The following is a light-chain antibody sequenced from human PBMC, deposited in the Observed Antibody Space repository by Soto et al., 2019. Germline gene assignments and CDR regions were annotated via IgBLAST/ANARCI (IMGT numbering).Light chain of an antibody. Sequence: QSVLTQSPSASGTPGQRVTMSCSGSRSNIGSNSVSWYQQLPGTVPKLLIYGSNDRPLGVPDRFSGSKSGTSASLAISGLQSEDEAHYYCEVWDDGLNAWMFGGGTKLTVL. V-gene: IGLV1-44*01. CDR3: EVWDDGLNAWM. J-gene: IGLJ3*02. CDR1: RSNIGSNS. CDR2: GSN.